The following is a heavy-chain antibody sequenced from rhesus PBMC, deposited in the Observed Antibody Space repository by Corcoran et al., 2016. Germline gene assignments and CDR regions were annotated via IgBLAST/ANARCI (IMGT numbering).Heavy chain of an antibody. D-gene: IGHD5-36*01. CDR1: GFTFGNNE. V-gene: IGHV3-100*02. Sequence: DVPLVESGGGLVKPGGSLRLFWVASGFTFGNNEMTGVRQAPGRGLEWVSVISESGDTTNYAASVKGRFTISRDNAKNSLFLQMNSLRVDDTAVYYCTGYTQVGSWGQGVLVTVSS. J-gene: IGHJ4*01. CDR3: TGYTQVGS. CDR2: ISESGDTT.